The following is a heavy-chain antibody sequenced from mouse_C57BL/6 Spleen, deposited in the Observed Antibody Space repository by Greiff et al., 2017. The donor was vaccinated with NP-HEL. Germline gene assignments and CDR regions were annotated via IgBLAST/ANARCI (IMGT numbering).Heavy chain of an antibody. V-gene: IGHV5-4*01. Sequence: EVQLVESGGGLVKPGGSLKLSCAASGFTFSSYAMSWVRQTPEKRLEWVATISDGGSYTYYPDNVKGRFTISRDNAKNNLYLQMSHLKSEDTAMYYCARASYGNYVQSFAYWGQGTTLTVSS. CDR2: ISDGGSYT. D-gene: IGHD2-10*01. CDR1: GFTFSSYA. CDR3: ARASYGNYVQSFAY. J-gene: IGHJ2*01.